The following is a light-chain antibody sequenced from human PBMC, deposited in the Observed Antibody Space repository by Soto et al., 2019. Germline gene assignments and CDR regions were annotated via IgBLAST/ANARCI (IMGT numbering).Light chain of an antibody. Sequence: ETVMTQSPATLSMSPGERATLSCRASQSVSSNLAWYQQKPGQAPRLLIYGASTRAGGIPARFSGSGSGTEFTLTISSLQSEDVGVYFCQQYHMWPLTSGGGTKVEI. CDR1: QSVSSN. CDR3: QQYHMWPLT. CDR2: GAS. V-gene: IGKV3-15*01. J-gene: IGKJ4*01.